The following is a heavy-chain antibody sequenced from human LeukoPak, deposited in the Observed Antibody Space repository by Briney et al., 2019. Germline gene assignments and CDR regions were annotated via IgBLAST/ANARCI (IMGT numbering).Heavy chain of an antibody. V-gene: IGHV1-24*01. Sequence: ASVKVSRKVSGYTLTEISMHWVRQAPGKGLEWMGGFDLEDGETIYAQKFQGRVTMTEDTSTDTAYMELSSLRSEDTAVYYCATDMIAVAGFPRDYWGQGTLVTVSS. D-gene: IGHD6-19*01. CDR1: GYTLTEIS. CDR3: ATDMIAVAGFPRDY. CDR2: FDLEDGET. J-gene: IGHJ4*02.